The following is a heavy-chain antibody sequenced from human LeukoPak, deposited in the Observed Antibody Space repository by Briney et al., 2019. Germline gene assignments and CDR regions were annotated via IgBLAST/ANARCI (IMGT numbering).Heavy chain of an antibody. D-gene: IGHD7-27*01. J-gene: IGHJ4*02. CDR1: GFTFSSYG. CDR3: ATLPGRTGDLSQDY. CDR2: IWFDGKNE. Sequence: TGGSLRLSCAASGFTFSSYGMHWVRQAPGKGLEWVADIWFDGKNEHFADSVKGRFTISRDNSKNTMYLQINSLRAEDTAVYYCATLPGRTGDLSQDYWGQGTLVTVSS. V-gene: IGHV3-33*01.